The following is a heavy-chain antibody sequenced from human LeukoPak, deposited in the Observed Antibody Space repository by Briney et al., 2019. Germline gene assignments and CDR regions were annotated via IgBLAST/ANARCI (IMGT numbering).Heavy chain of an antibody. CDR2: VYYSGTT. V-gene: IGHV4-59*08. J-gene: IGHJ3*02. CDR3: ARHDRPSGSYYVSPDAFDI. CDR1: GAPISRYY. Sequence: SETLSLTCSVSGAPISRYYWSWIRQPPGKGLEWIGYVYYSGTTNYNPSLKSRVTISVDTSKNQFSLKLSSVTAADTAVYYCARHDRPSGSYYVSPDAFDIWGQGTMVTVSS. D-gene: IGHD1-26*01.